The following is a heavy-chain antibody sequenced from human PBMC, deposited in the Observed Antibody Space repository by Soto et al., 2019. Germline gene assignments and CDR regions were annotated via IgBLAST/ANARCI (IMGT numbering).Heavy chain of an antibody. V-gene: IGHV4-4*07. CDR3: GRGAAVGVDYGMDL. J-gene: IGHJ6*02. D-gene: IGHD6-13*01. CDR2: VNTSGGT. CDR1: GGSISTYY. Sequence: SETLSLTCTFSGGSISTYYWSWIRQPPGKGLEWIGRVNTSGGTNYNPSLKSRVTTSRHTSKKQFFLSVSAVAAADTAVYYCGRGAAVGVDYGMDLWGQGTTVT.